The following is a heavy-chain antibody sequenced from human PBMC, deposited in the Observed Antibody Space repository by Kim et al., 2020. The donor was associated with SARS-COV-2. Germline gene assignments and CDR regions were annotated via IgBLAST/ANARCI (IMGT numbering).Heavy chain of an antibody. CDR1: GILFSTHA. V-gene: IGHV3-23*01. CDR2: ISESGGNT. CDR3: AKTVQGY. Sequence: GGSLRLSCAASGILFSTHAMSWVRQAPGKGLEWVSSISESGGNTYYADSVKGRFTISRDNSKNTLYLQMNSLRAEDTAIYYCAKTVQGYWGQGTLVTVSS. J-gene: IGHJ4*02.